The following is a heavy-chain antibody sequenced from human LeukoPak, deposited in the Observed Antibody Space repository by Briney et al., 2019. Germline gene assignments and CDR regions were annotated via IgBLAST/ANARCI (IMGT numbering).Heavy chain of an antibody. Sequence: GGSLRLSCAASGFTFGSYAMSWVRQAPGKGLEWVSAISGSGGSTYYADSVKGRFTISRDNSKSTLYLQMNSLRAEDTAVYYCAKDIAARRLLYNWFDPWGQGTLVTVSS. D-gene: IGHD6-6*01. CDR2: ISGSGGST. J-gene: IGHJ5*02. CDR1: GFTFGSYA. V-gene: IGHV3-23*01. CDR3: AKDIAARRLLYNWFDP.